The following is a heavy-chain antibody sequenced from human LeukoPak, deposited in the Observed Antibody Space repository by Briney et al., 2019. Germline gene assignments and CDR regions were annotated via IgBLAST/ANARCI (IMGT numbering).Heavy chain of an antibody. J-gene: IGHJ5*02. CDR2: IYYSGST. CDR3: ARTLIITMVRGVANWFDP. Sequence: PSETLSLTCTVSGGSISSYYWSWIRQPPGKGLEWIGYIYYSGSTNYNPSLKSRVTISVDTSKNQFSLKLSSVTAADTAVYYCARTLIITMVRGVANWFDPWGQGTLVTVSS. D-gene: IGHD3-10*01. V-gene: IGHV4-59*01. CDR1: GGSISSYY.